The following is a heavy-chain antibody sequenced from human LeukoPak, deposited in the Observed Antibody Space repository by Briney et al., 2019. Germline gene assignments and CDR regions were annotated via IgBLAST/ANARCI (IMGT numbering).Heavy chain of an antibody. CDR3: VSLGGITVTGPCDFDC. CDR1: GFTFSGNW. V-gene: IGHV3-74*03. Sequence: PGGSLRLSCVASGFTFSGNWMNWVRQAPGKGLVWVSRISGDGSDITYADSVKGRFTISRDNARNTLYLQMNSLRVEDTAVYYCVSLGGITVTGPCDFDCWGQGTVVTVSS. CDR2: ISGDGSDI. D-gene: IGHD1-20*01. J-gene: IGHJ4*02.